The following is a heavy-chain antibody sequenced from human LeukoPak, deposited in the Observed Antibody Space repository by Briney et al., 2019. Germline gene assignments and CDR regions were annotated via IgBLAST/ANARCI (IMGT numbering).Heavy chain of an antibody. CDR2: IIPIFGTA. CDR1: GGTFSSYA. V-gene: IGHV1-69*13. D-gene: IGHD6-6*01. CDR3: ARDGLAARPYYYYGMDV. Sequence: APVKVSCKASGGTFSSYAISWVRQAPGQGLEWMGGIIPIFGTANYAQKFQGRVTITADESTSTAYMELSSLRSEDTAVYYCARDGLAARPYYYYGMDVWGQGTTVTVSS. J-gene: IGHJ6*02.